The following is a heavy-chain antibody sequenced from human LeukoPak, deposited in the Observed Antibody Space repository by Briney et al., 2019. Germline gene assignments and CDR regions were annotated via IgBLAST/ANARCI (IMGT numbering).Heavy chain of an antibody. CDR1: GYSISSGYY. Sequence: SETLSLTCAVSGYSISSGYYWGWIRQPPGKGLEWIGSIYHSGSTYYNPSLKSRVTISVDTSKNQFSLKLSSVTAADTAVYYCARRLGSSMVTFDIWGQGTMVTVSS. D-gene: IGHD3-10*01. J-gene: IGHJ3*02. CDR2: IYHSGST. CDR3: ARRLGSSMVTFDI. V-gene: IGHV4-38-2*01.